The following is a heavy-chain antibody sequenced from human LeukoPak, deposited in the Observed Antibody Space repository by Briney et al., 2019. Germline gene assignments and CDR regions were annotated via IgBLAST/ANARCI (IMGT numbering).Heavy chain of an antibody. CDR3: ARHSGGSWDNNWFDP. CDR1: GGTFSSYA. Sequence: SVKLSCKASGGTFSSYAISWVRQAPGQGLEWMGGIIPIFGTANYAQKFQGRVTITADESTSTAYMELSSLRFEDTAVYYCARHSGGSWDNNWFDPWGQGTLVTVSS. CDR2: IIPIFGTA. D-gene: IGHD2-15*01. J-gene: IGHJ5*02. V-gene: IGHV1-69*13.